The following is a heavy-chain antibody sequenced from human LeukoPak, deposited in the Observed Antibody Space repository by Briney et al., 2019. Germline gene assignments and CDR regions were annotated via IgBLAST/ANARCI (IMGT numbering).Heavy chain of an antibody. CDR1: GYTFTDYY. J-gene: IGHJ3*02. Sequence: ASVKVSCKASGYTFTDYYLHWVRQAPGQGLEWMGWINPNSGGPNYAQKFQGRVTMTRDTSISTAYMELSRLSSVTAADTAVYYCARAGYYDILTGYWPSARAFDIWGQGTMVTVSS. V-gene: IGHV1-2*02. CDR2: INPNSGGP. CDR3: ARAGYYDILTGYWPSARAFDI. D-gene: IGHD3-9*01.